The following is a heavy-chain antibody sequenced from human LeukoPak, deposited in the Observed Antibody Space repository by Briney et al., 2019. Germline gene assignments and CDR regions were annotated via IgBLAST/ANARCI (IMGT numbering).Heavy chain of an antibody. J-gene: IGHJ3*02. CDR3: ARGEDYYYDSSGYCDAFDI. CDR2: INHSGST. Sequence: NPSETLSLTCAVYGGSFSGYYWSWIRQPPGKGLEWIGEINHSGSTNYNPSLKSRVAISVDTSKNQFSPKLSSVTAADTAVYYCARGEDYYYDSSGYCDAFDIWGQGTMVTVSS. CDR1: GGSFSGYY. D-gene: IGHD3-22*01. V-gene: IGHV4-34*01.